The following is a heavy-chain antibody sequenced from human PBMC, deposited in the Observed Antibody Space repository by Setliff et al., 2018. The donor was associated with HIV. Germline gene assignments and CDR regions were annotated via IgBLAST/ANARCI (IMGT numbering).Heavy chain of an antibody. Sequence: KPSETLSLTCTVSGDSIGSSSYYWAWIRQPPGKGLEWIGNIYYSGSTYYNPSLKTRVTISVDGSKNQFSLKLKSVTAADTAVYYCARDRFTWNYGKNYMDVWGTGTTVTVSS. V-gene: IGHV4-39*02. CDR1: GDSIGSSSYY. CDR2: IYYSGST. D-gene: IGHD1-7*01. J-gene: IGHJ6*03. CDR3: ARDRFTWNYGKNYMDV.